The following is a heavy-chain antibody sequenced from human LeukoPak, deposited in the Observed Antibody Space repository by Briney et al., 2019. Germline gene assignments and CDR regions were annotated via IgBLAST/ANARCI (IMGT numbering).Heavy chain of an antibody. Sequence: GGSLRLSCAASGFSFSSYPMNWVRQAPGQGLEWVSYISGGSNTIYYADSVKGRFTISRDNAKNSLYLQKNSLRDEDTAVYYCARDGSTRYYFDIWGLGTLVTVSS. D-gene: IGHD2-15*01. CDR1: GFSFSSYP. CDR3: ARDGSTRYYFDI. J-gene: IGHJ4*02. CDR2: ISGGSNTI. V-gene: IGHV3-48*02.